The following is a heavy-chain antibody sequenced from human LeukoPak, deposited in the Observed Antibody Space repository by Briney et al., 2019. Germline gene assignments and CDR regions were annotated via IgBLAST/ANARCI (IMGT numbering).Heavy chain of an antibody. Sequence: GGSLRLSCAASGFTFSSYAMHWVRQAPGKGLEYVSAISSNGGSTYYANSVKGRFTISRDNSKNTLYLQMGSLRAEDMAVYYCARDGTQRDFWSGYSDYWGQGTLVTVSS. J-gene: IGHJ4*02. D-gene: IGHD3-3*01. V-gene: IGHV3-64*01. CDR3: ARDGTQRDFWSGYSDY. CDR1: GFTFSSYA. CDR2: ISSNGGST.